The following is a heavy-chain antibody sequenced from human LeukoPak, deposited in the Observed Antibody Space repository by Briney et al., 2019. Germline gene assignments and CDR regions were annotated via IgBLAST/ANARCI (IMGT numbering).Heavy chain of an antibody. V-gene: IGHV3-53*01. CDR1: GFTVSSNY. CDR3: ARDSYYYDSSGYHRTNWFDP. D-gene: IGHD3-22*01. J-gene: IGHJ5*02. Sequence: PGGSLRLSCAASGFTVSSNYMSWVRQAPGKGLEWVSVIYSGGSTYYADSVKGRFTISRDNSKNTLYLRMNSLRAEDTAVYYCARDSYYYDSSGYHRTNWFDPWGQGTLVTVSS. CDR2: IYSGGST.